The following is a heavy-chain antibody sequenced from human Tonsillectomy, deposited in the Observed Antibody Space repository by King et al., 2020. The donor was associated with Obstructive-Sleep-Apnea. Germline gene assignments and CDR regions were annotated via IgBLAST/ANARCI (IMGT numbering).Heavy chain of an antibody. V-gene: IGHV2-5*02. D-gene: IGHD3-9*01. CDR2: IYWDDDK. CDR1: GFSLRTSGVG. CDR3: AHFGYDIDTFDI. J-gene: IGHJ3*02. Sequence: TLKESGPTLVKPTQTLTLTCTFSGFSLRTSGVGVGWIRQPPGKALEWLALIYWDDDKRYRPSLKRRLTITKGASKNQVVLRMTNMDPVDRATYYCAHFGYDIDTFDIWGQGTMVTVSS.